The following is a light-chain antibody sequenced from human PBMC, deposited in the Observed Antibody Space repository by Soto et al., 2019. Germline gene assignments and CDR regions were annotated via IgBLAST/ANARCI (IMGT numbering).Light chain of an antibody. CDR1: PGAVTSGNY. CDR2: TTN. V-gene: IGLV7-43*01. Sequence: QAVVTQEPSLTVSPGGTVTLTCASSPGAVTSGNYPSWFQQKPGQAPRTLIDTTNNKHTWTPARFSGSLLGGKAALTLSGVQPEDEAEYYCLLYFGGAHLVFGVGTKVTVL. CDR3: LLYFGGAHLV. J-gene: IGLJ3*02.